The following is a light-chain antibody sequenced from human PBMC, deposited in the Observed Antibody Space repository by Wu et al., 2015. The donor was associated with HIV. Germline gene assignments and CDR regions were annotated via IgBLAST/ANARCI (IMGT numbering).Light chain of an antibody. CDR3: QHYGDSQFT. CDR2: GAS. Sequence: IVLTQSPDTLSLSPGETAILSCRASQIIPSSHLAWYQQKPGQAPRLLIYGASSKATGIPDKFSGYMSAATDFTLAILRLQPEDSAVYFCQHYGDSQFTFGRGTKVEI. V-gene: IGKV3-20*01. J-gene: IGKJ3*01. CDR1: QIIPSSH.